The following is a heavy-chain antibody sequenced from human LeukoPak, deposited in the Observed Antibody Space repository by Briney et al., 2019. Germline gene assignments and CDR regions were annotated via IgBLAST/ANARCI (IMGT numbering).Heavy chain of an antibody. Sequence: PSETLSLTCAVSGVSISGSGHYWGWIRQPPGKGLEWIGNIYHSGSTYYNASLQSRVTISIDTSRNQFSLRLNSVTAADTAMYYCAKSGGYGLIDYWGQGSLVTVSS. J-gene: IGHJ4*02. D-gene: IGHD1-26*01. CDR2: IYHSGST. CDR1: GVSISGSGHY. V-gene: IGHV4-39*01. CDR3: AKSGGYGLIDY.